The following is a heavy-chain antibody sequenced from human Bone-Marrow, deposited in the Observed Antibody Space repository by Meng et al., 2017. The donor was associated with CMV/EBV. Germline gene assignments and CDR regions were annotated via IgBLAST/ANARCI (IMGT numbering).Heavy chain of an antibody. CDR2: INPNSGGT. Sequence: ASVKVSCKASGYTFTGYYMHWVRQAPGQGLEWMGWINPNSGGTNYAQKFQGRVTMTRDTSISTAYMELSRLRSDDTAVYYCAREPRIAAAGTKTGGYYYGMDVWGQGPTVTVSS. CDR3: AREPRIAAAGTKTGGYYYGMDV. D-gene: IGHD6-13*01. V-gene: IGHV1-2*02. J-gene: IGHJ6*02. CDR1: GYTFTGYY.